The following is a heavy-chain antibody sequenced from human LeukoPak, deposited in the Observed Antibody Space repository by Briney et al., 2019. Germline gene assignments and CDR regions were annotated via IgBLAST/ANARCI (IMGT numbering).Heavy chain of an antibody. J-gene: IGHJ4*02. CDR3: AREFTGTSYYFDY. D-gene: IGHD1-1*01. Sequence: GGSLRLSCAASGFTFSSYEMNWVRQAPGKGLEWVSYISGSGSTIYYADSVKGRFTISRDNAKNSLYLQMNSLRAEDTAVYYCAREFTGTSYYFDYWGQGTLVTVSS. V-gene: IGHV3-48*03. CDR1: GFTFSSYE. CDR2: ISGSGSTI.